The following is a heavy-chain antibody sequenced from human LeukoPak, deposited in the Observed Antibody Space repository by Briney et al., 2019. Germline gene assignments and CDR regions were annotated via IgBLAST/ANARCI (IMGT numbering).Heavy chain of an antibody. Sequence: SETLSLTCTVSGGSINSRRYYWGWIRQPPGKGLEWIGTIYYSGSTNYNPSLKSRVTISVDTSKNQFSLKLSSVTAADTAVYYCARGTYYDFWSGYSAWFDPWGQGTLVTVSS. D-gene: IGHD3-3*01. V-gene: IGHV4-39*07. CDR2: IYYSGST. CDR3: ARGTYYDFWSGYSAWFDP. CDR1: GGSINSRRYY. J-gene: IGHJ5*02.